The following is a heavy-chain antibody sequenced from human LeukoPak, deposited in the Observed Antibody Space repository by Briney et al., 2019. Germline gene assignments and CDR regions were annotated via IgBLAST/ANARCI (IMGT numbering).Heavy chain of an antibody. CDR1: GYSISSGYY. Sequence: PSETLSLTCTVSGYSISSGYYWGWIRQPPGEGLEWIGSIYHSGSTYYNPSLKSRVTISVDTSKNQFSLKLSSVTAADTAVYYCARGNGIMVRGVITAHWFDPWGQGTLVTVSS. CDR3: ARGNGIMVRGVITAHWFDP. CDR2: IYHSGST. V-gene: IGHV4-38-2*02. J-gene: IGHJ5*02. D-gene: IGHD3-10*01.